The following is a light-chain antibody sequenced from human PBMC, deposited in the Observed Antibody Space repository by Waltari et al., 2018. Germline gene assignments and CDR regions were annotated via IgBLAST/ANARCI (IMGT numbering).Light chain of an antibody. CDR1: QITTGRW. V-gene: IGKV3-20*01. Sequence: EIVLTQTPGTLSLSPGERVTLTFRARQITTGRWLTSYHQKPCQAPRLLCYGASIRATGIPDRFSGSASATDFTITISRREPEDSAIYYCQQYDGSVVTFGCGTKVEIK. CDR2: GAS. J-gene: IGKJ4*01. CDR3: QQYDGSVVT.